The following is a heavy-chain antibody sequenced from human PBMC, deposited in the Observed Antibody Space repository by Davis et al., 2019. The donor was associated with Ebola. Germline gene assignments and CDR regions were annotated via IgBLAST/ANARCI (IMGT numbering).Heavy chain of an antibody. CDR3: ARVESDSRGDGNSDY. J-gene: IGHJ4*02. Sequence: SETLSLTCTVSGGSISSYYWSWIRQPPGKGLEWIGYIYYSGSTNYNPSLKSRVTISVDTSKNQFSLKLSSVTAADTAVYYCARVESDSRGDGNSDYWGQGTLVTVSS. CDR1: GGSISSYY. CDR2: IYYSGST. V-gene: IGHV4-59*12. D-gene: IGHD3-22*01.